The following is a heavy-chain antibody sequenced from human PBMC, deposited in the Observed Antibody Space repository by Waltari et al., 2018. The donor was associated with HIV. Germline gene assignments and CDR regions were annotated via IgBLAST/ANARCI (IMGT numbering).Heavy chain of an antibody. CDR3: ASASRDTAMGAFDI. D-gene: IGHD5-18*01. J-gene: IGHJ3*02. Sequence: QVQPVQSGAAVKKPGSSVKVSCKASGGTFSTSAINWVRQAPGQGHEWMGVIIPIFGSPNYAQKFQGRVTITADESTSTVYMKLSSLRSEDTAVYYCASASRDTAMGAFDIWGQGTMVTVSS. CDR1: GGTFSTSA. CDR2: IIPIFGSP. V-gene: IGHV1-69*01.